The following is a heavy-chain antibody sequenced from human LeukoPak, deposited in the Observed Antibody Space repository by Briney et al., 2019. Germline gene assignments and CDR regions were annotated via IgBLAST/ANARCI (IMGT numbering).Heavy chain of an antibody. CDR2: IIPIFGTA. J-gene: IGHJ4*02. V-gene: IGHV1-69*05. Sequence: ASVKVSCKASGGTPSSYVISWVRQAPGQGVEWMGRIIPIFGTANSTQKFQGTVTITTDETTSTAYMELSSLRAEDTAVYYCASTYYYDSSGLFSHRWGQGTLVTVSS. CDR3: ASTYYYDSSGLFSHR. D-gene: IGHD3-22*01. CDR1: GGTPSSYV.